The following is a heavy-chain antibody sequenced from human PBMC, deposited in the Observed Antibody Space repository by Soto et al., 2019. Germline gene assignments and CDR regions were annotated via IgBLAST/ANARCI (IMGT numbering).Heavy chain of an antibody. Sequence: GGSPKLSFPPSGFTLNNNSMNSGRQAPGKGLEWVLTVSGSGDSTYYADSVKGRFTISRDNSKNTLYLQMNSLRAEDTAVYYCARDLAVADSRGGHWFDPWGQGTLVTVSS. J-gene: IGHJ5*02. D-gene: IGHD6-19*01. CDR3: ARDLAVADSRGGHWFDP. CDR2: VSGSGDST. CDR1: GFTLNNNS. V-gene: IGHV3-23*01.